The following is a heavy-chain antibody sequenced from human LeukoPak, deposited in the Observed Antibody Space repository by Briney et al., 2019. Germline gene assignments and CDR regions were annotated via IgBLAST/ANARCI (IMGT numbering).Heavy chain of an antibody. CDR1: GGSISSYY. J-gene: IGHJ4*02. CDR2: IYYSGST. Sequence: PSETLSLTCTVSGGSISSYYWSWIRQPPGKGLEWIGYIYYSGSTNYNPSLESRVTISVDTSKNQFSLKLSSVTAADTAVYYCARQGRGRGYYFDYWGQGTLVTVSS. D-gene: IGHD2-15*01. CDR3: ARQGRGRGYYFDY. V-gene: IGHV4-59*08.